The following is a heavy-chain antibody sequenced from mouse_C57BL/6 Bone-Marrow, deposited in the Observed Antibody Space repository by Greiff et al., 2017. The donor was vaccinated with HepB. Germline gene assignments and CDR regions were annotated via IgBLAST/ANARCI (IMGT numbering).Heavy chain of an antibody. D-gene: IGHD2-4*01. V-gene: IGHV1-69*01. CDR1: AYTFTSYW. Sequence: QVQLKQPGAELVMPGASVKLSCKASAYTFTSYWMHWVKQRPGQGLEWIGEIDPSDSYTNYNQKFKGKSTLTVDKSSSTAYMQLSSLTSEDSAVYYCAREDFYYDYDDYAMDYWGQGTSVTVSS. CDR2: IDPSDSYT. CDR3: AREDFYYDYDDYAMDY. J-gene: IGHJ4*01.